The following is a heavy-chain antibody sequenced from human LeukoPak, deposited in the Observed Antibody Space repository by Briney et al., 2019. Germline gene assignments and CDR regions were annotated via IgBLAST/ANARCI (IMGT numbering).Heavy chain of an antibody. Sequence: PSETLSLTCTVSGGSISSSSYYWGWIRQPPGKGLEWIGSIYYSGSTYYNPSLKRRVTISVDTSKNQFSLKLSSVTAADTAVYYCARQQYYDSSGYIDYWGQGTLVTVSS. V-gene: IGHV4-39*01. CDR1: GGSISSSSYY. CDR3: ARQQYYDSSGYIDY. J-gene: IGHJ4*02. CDR2: IYYSGST. D-gene: IGHD3-22*01.